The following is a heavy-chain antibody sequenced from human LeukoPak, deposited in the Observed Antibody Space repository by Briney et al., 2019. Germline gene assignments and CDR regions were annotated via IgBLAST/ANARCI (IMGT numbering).Heavy chain of an antibody. Sequence: PSETLSLTCTVSGGSISSGSYYWSWIRQPAGKGLEWIGRIYTSGSTNYNPSLKSRVTISVDTSKNQFSLKLSSVTAADTAVYYCARGWVTGSTVRWFDPWGQGTLVTVSS. CDR3: ARGWVTGSTVRWFDP. CDR1: GGSISSGSYY. CDR2: IYTSGST. J-gene: IGHJ5*02. V-gene: IGHV4-61*02. D-gene: IGHD1-7*01.